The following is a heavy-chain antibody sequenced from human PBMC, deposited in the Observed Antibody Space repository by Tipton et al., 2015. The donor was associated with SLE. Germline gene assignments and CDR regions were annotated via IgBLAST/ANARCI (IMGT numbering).Heavy chain of an antibody. CDR1: GFSVRNNY. D-gene: IGHD1-26*01. J-gene: IGHJ3*01. CDR3: ARDTHSGSRADH. CDR2: IYSGGDT. Sequence: GSLRLSCAASGFSVRNNYMSWVRQAPGKGLEWVSVIYSGGDTYYADSVKGRFTISRDNSKNTLYLRMNSLRVEDTAVYYCARDTHSGSRADHWGQGTMVTVSS. V-gene: IGHV3-66*01.